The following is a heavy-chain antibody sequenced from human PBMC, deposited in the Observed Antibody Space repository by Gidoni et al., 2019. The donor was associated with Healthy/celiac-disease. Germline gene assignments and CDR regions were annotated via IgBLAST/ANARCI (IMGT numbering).Heavy chain of an antibody. V-gene: IGHV3-15*01. J-gene: IGHJ3*02. CDR1: GFTFSNAW. CDR3: TTDIDGSSWYDTGDAFDI. D-gene: IGHD6-13*01. Sequence: EVQLVESGGGLIKPGGSLRRSCAASGFTFSNAWMSWVRQAPGKGLEWVGRIQSKTDGGTTDYAAPVKGRFTISRDDSKNTLYLQMNSLKTEDTAVYYCTTDIDGSSWYDTGDAFDIWGQGTMVTVSS. CDR2: IQSKTDGGTT.